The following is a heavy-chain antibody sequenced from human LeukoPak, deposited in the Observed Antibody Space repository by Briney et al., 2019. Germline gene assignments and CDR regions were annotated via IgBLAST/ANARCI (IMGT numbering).Heavy chain of an antibody. Sequence: PSETLSLTCAVSGGSISSNNWWSWVRQPPGKGLEWIGEIYYSGSSNYNPSLKSRVTISIDTSKNQFSLKLSSVTAADTAVYYCAELGITMIGGVWGKGTTVTISS. CDR1: GGSISSNNW. D-gene: IGHD3-10*02. V-gene: IGHV4-4*02. CDR2: IYYSGSS. CDR3: AELGITMIGGV. J-gene: IGHJ6*04.